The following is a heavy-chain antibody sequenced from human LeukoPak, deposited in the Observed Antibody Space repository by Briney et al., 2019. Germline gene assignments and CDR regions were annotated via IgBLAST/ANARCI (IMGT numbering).Heavy chain of an antibody. CDR1: GGSISSGGCY. D-gene: IGHD5-24*01. V-gene: IGHV4-31*03. J-gene: IGHJ3*02. Sequence: SETLSLTCTVSGGSISSGGCYWSWIRQHPGKGLEWIGYIYYSGSTYYNPSLKSRVTISVDTSKNQFSLKLSSVTAADTAVYYCARGRDGYNLRVSGAFDIWGQGTMVTVSS. CDR3: ARGRDGYNLRVSGAFDI. CDR2: IYYSGST.